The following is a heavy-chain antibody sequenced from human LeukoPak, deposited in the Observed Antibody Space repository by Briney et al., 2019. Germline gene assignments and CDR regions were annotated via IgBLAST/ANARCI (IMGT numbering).Heavy chain of an antibody. V-gene: IGHV3-30*18. J-gene: IGHJ1*01. D-gene: IGHD2-15*01. CDR3: AKDKSVVVVAAEYFQH. CDR2: ISYDGSNK. CDR1: GFTFSSYG. Sequence: GGSLRLSCAASGFTFSSYGTHWVRQAPGKGLEWVAVISYDGSNKYYADSVKGPFTISRDNSKNTLYLQMNSLRAEDTAVYYCAKDKSVVVVAAEYFQHWGQGTLVTVSS.